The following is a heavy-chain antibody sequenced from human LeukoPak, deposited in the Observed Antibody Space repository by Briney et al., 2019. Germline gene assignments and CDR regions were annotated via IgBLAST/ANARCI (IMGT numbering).Heavy chain of an antibody. CDR1: GFTFTTYW. CDR3: ATLEGSGWSDY. J-gene: IGHJ4*02. Sequence: GGSLRLSCAASGFTFTTYWMQWVRQTPGKGLVWVSRINSDGSSTNYADSVNGRFTISRDNAKNTLYLQMNSLRAEDTAVYYCATLEGSGWSDYWGQGTLVTVSS. CDR2: INSDGSST. D-gene: IGHD6-19*01. V-gene: IGHV3-74*01.